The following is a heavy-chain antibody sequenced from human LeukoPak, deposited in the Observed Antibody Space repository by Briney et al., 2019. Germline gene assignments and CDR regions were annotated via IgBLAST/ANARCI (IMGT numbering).Heavy chain of an antibody. CDR3: AREVIAVAGTGGSNWFDP. CDR1: GGSFSTYY. V-gene: IGHV4-59*01. J-gene: IGHJ5*02. Sequence: SETLSLTCTVSGGSFSTYYWSWIRQPPGKGLEWIGYIYYSGSTNYNPSLKSRVTISVDTSKNQFSLKLSSVTAADTAVYYCAREVIAVAGTGGSNWFDPWGQGTLVTVSS. D-gene: IGHD6-19*01. CDR2: IYYSGST.